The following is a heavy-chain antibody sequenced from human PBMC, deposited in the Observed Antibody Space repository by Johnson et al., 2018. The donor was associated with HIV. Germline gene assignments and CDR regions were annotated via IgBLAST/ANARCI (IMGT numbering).Heavy chain of an antibody. D-gene: IGHD2-21*01. CDR1: GFTFDEHG. CDR2: IAWNGATT. CDR3: ARDWVIGDAFDI. J-gene: IGHJ3*02. V-gene: IGHV3-20*04. Sequence: EVQLVESGGGVVRPGESLRLSCAAPGFTFDEHGMSWVRQAPGKGLEWVSGIAWNGATTGYADSVKGRFTISRDNVKKSLYLQMNSLRAEDTAVYYCARDWVIGDAFDIWGQGTKVTVSS.